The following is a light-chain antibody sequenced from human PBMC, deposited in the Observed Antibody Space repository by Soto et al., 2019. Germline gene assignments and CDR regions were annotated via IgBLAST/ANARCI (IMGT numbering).Light chain of an antibody. CDR3: EQDDNLPLS. V-gene: IGKV1-33*01. CDR2: DAS. Sequence: DLQMTQSPSSLSASVGDRVTITCKASQHISNYLNWYHQKPGKAPKLLIYDASNLQTGLPSRFRVCGCGTDFTFTISSLQPEDIATYYCEQDDNLPLSFSGGTKVEIK. CDR1: QHISNY. J-gene: IGKJ4*01.